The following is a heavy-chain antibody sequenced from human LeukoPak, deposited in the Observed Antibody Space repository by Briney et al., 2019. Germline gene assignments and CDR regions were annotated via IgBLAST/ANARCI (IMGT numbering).Heavy chain of an antibody. CDR1: GFTFTMHW. CDR2: IKQDGSEK. D-gene: IGHD4/OR15-4a*01. CDR3: ARVQTTEADSFDV. J-gene: IGHJ3*01. Sequence: GGSLRLSCASSGFTFTMHWMSWVRQAPGKGLEWVANIKQDGSEKYYVDSVKGRFTISRDNANNSLYLQMNSLRAEDTAVYYCARVQTTEADSFDVWGQGTMVTVSS. V-gene: IGHV3-7*01.